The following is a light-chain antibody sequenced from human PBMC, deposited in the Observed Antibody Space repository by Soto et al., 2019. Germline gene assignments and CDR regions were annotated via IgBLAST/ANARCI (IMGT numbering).Light chain of an antibody. CDR1: SSDAGGYNY. CDR2: EVT. V-gene: IGLV2-14*01. CDR3: SSYTSSSTLEVV. J-gene: IGLJ3*02. Sequence: QSALTQPASVSGSLGQSITISCTGTSSDAGGYNYVSWYQQHPGKAPKLTIYEVTNRPSGVSNRFSGSKSGNTASLTISGLLAEDEADYYCSSYTSSSTLEVVFGGGTQLTVL.